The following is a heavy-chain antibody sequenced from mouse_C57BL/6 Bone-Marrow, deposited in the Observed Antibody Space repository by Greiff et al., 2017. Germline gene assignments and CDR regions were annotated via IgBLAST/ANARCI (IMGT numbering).Heavy chain of an antibody. J-gene: IGHJ2*01. CDR3: ARVGYPFDY. D-gene: IGHD2-2*01. V-gene: IGHV1-42*01. CDR1: GYSFTGYY. CDR2: INPSTGGT. Sequence: EVQLVESGPELVKPGASVKISCKASGYSFTGYYMNWVKQSPEKSLEWIGEINPSTGGTTYNQKFKAKATLTVDKSSSTAYMQLKSLTSEDSAVYYCARVGYPFDYWGQGTTLTVSS.